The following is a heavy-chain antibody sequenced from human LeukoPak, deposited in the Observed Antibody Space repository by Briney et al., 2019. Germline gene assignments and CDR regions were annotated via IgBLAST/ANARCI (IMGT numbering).Heavy chain of an antibody. D-gene: IGHD1-1*01. V-gene: IGHV3-30*18. CDR1: GFTFSSYG. Sequence: GRSLRLSCAASGFTFSSYGMHWVRQAPGKGLEWVAVISYDGSNKYYADSVKGRFTISRDNSKNTLYLQMNNLRADDTAVYYCAKKGQADDNGKPDWGQGTLVTVSS. CDR3: AKKGQADDNGKPD. J-gene: IGHJ4*02. CDR2: ISYDGSNK.